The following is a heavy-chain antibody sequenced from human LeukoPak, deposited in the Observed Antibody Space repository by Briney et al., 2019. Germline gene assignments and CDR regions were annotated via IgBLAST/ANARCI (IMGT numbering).Heavy chain of an antibody. J-gene: IGHJ4*02. V-gene: IGHV3-23*01. CDR2: ISGSGGST. D-gene: IGHD6-13*01. CDR1: GFTFSSYA. Sequence: SGGSLRLSCAASGFTFSSYAMSWVRQAPGKGLEWVSAISGSGGSTYYADSVKGRFTISRDNSKNTLYLQMNSLRAEDTAVYYCAKDLFRIAAAGPWDYWGQGTLVTVSS. CDR3: AKDLFRIAAAGPWDY.